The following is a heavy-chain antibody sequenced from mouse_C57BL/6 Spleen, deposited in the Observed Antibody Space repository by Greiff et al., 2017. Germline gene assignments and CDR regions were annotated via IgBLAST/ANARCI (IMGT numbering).Heavy chain of an antibody. CDR2: INPNYGTT. CDR1: GYSFTDYN. J-gene: IGHJ1*03. CDR3: ASKGGFTTVVAHWYFDV. Sequence: VQLQQSGPELVKPGASVKISCKASGYSFTDYNMNWVKQSTGKSLEWIGVINPNYGTTSYNQKFKGKATLTVDQSSSTAYMQLNSLTSEDSAVYYWASKGGFTTVVAHWYFDVWGTGTTVTVSS. V-gene: IGHV1-39*01. D-gene: IGHD1-1*01.